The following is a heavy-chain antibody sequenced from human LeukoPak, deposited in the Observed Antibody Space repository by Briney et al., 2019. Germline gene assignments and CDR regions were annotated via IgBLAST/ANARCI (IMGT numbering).Heavy chain of an antibody. V-gene: IGHV4-39*07. Sequence: SETLSLTCTVSGGSISSSSYYWGWIRQPPGKGLEWIGSIYYSGSTYYNPSLKSRVTISVDTSKNQFSLKLNSVTAADTAVYYCARITCGDNHFDIWGQGTMVTVSS. CDR2: IYYSGST. CDR3: ARITCGDNHFDI. D-gene: IGHD4-23*01. CDR1: GGSISSSSYY. J-gene: IGHJ3*02.